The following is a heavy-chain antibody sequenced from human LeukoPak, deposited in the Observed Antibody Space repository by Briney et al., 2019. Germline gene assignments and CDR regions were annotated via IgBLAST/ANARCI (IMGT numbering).Heavy chain of an antibody. D-gene: IGHD6-13*01. J-gene: IGHJ6*03. CDR2: ISGSGDST. Sequence: GGSLRLSCAASGFTFSNYGMSWVRQAPGKGLEWVSSISGSGDSTYYADSVKGRFTISRDNSKNTLYLQMNSLRAEDTAVYYCAISGYSSSWYTEDYYYYYMDVWGKGTTVTISS. V-gene: IGHV3-23*01. CDR1: GFTFSNYG. CDR3: AISGYSSSWYTEDYYYYYMDV.